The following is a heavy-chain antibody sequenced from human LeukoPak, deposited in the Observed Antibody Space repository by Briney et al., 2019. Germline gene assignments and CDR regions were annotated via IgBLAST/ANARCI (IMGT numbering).Heavy chain of an antibody. CDR3: TTVLWFGELPVDY. V-gene: IGHV3-7*03. D-gene: IGHD3-10*01. CDR1: GFTFSNYW. CDR2: IKEDESEK. Sequence: PGGSLRLSCAASGFTFSNYWMSWVRQAPGNGPEWVANIKEDESEKNYVDSVKGRFTISRDSAKNSLYLQMNSLRAEDTAAYYCTTVLWFGELPVDYWGQGTLVTVSS. J-gene: IGHJ4*02.